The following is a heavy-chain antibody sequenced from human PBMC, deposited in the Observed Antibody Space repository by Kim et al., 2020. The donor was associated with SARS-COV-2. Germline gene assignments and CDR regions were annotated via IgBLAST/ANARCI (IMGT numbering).Heavy chain of an antibody. D-gene: IGHD3-3*01. Sequence: GGSLRLSCAASGFTFSSYAMSWARRAQGKGLDGVPPIGGGGVGTYYEDSLKGRFTISRDNSKNTLYLQMNSLRAEDTAVYYCAKLVTNYDFWSGYPAVTQDDYWGQGTLVTVSS. CDR1: GFTFSSYA. J-gene: IGHJ4*02. CDR2: IGGGGVGT. V-gene: IGHV3-23*01. CDR3: AKLVTNYDFWSGYPAVTQDDY.